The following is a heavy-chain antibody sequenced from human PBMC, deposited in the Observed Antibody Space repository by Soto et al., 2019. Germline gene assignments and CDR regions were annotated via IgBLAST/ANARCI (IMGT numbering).Heavy chain of an antibody. Sequence: SCPTLVNPTQTLTLTCTFSGLSLSTSGMRVSWIRQPPGKALEWLARIDWDDDKFYSTSLKTRLTISKDTSKNQVVLTMANMDPVDTATYYCARYINSSAVGAFDLWGQGTMVTVSS. V-gene: IGHV2-70*04. CDR1: GLSLSTSGMR. CDR3: ARYINSSAVGAFDL. J-gene: IGHJ3*01. D-gene: IGHD6-6*01. CDR2: IDWDDDK.